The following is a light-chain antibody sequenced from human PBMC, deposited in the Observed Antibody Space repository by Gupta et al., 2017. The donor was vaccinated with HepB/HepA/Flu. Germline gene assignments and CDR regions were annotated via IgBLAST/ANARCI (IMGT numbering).Light chain of an antibody. CDR2: GNN. CDR3: QSFYTSLSNWV. J-gene: IGLJ3*02. CDR1: SSNIGTGYD. V-gene: IGLV1-40*01. Sequence: QSVRTQSPSVSGAPGQSIPISYTGSSSNIGTGYDVHWYQQLPGTAPKLLIYGNNNRPSGVPARFSDSKSVTSASLAITGLQAEDEADYYCQSFYTSLSNWVFGGGTKLTVL.